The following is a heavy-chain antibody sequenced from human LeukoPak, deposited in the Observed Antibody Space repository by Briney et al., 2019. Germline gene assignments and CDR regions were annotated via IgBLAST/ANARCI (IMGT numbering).Heavy chain of an antibody. Sequence: SETLSLTCTVSGGSVSSYYWSWIRQPPGKGLEWIGYIYYSGTTNYNPSLKSRVTISVDTSKNQFSLKLRSVTAADPAVYYCARASYDFWSGYPKRGGMDVWGQGTTVTVSS. V-gene: IGHV4-59*02. D-gene: IGHD3-3*01. CDR2: IYYSGTT. CDR1: GGSVSSYY. CDR3: ARASYDFWSGYPKRGGMDV. J-gene: IGHJ6*02.